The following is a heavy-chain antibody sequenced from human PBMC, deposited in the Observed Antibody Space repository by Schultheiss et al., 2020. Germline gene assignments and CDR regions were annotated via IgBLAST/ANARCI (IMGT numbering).Heavy chain of an antibody. D-gene: IGHD3-10*01. V-gene: IGHV5-10-1*01. CDR2: IDPSDSYT. CDR3: ARQVYYGSGGSYYYYYYGMDV. Sequence: GESLKISCKGSGYSFTSYWISWVRQMPGKGLEWMGRIDPSDSYTNYSPSFQGHVTISADKSISTAYLQWSSLKASDTAVYYCARQVYYGSGGSYYYYYYGMDVWGQGTTVTVSS. J-gene: IGHJ6*02. CDR1: GYSFTSYW.